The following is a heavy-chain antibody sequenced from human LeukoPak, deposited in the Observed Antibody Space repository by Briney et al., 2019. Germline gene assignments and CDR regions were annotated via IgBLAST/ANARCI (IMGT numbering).Heavy chain of an antibody. CDR3: ARAGDCSGGSCYLHDAFDI. CDR1: GFTFSSYT. V-gene: IGHV3-48*01. D-gene: IGHD2-15*01. Sequence: GGSLRLSCAASGFTFSSYTMDWVRQAPGKGLEWVSYISSSGTTIYYADSVKGRFTVSRDNAKNSLYLQMNSLRAEDTAVYYCARAGDCSGGSCYLHDAFDIWGQGTMVTVSS. J-gene: IGHJ3*02. CDR2: ISSSGTTI.